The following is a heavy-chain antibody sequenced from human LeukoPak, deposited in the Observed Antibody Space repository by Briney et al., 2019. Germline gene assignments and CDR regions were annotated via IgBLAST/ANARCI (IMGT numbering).Heavy chain of an antibody. V-gene: IGHV3-33*01. J-gene: IGHJ5*02. CDR2: IWNDGSNK. Sequence: PGGSLRLSCAASGFIFSSYGMHWVRQAPGKGLEWVAVIWNDGSNKYYVDSVKGRFTISRDSSTNTLYLQVNSLRAEDTAVYYCARSVGGGVTGTGDWFDPWGQGTLVIVSS. CDR1: GFIFSSYG. D-gene: IGHD1-26*01. CDR3: ARSVGGGVTGTGDWFDP.